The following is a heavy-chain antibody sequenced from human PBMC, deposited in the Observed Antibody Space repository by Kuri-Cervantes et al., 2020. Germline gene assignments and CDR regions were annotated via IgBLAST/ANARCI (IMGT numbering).Heavy chain of an antibody. D-gene: IGHD6-13*01. V-gene: IGHV3-21*01. J-gene: IGHJ3*02. CDR3: GRSAITVAGIDAFDI. CDR2: ISSSSSYI. CDR1: GFTFSSYS. Sequence: GESLKISCAASGFTFSSYSMNWVRQAPGKGLEWVSSISSSSSYIYYADSVKGRFTISRDNAKNSLYLQMNSLRAEDTAVYYCGRSAITVAGIDAFDIWGQGTMVTVSS.